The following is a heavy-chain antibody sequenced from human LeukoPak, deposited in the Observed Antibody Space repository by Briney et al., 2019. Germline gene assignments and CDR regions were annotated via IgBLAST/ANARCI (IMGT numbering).Heavy chain of an antibody. D-gene: IGHD3-10*01. CDR2: ISGSGGST. Sequence: GGSLRLSCAASGFTFSSYAMSWVRQAPGKGLEWVSAISGSGGSTYYADSVKGRFTISRDNSKNTLYLQMNNLRAEDTAIYYCVRAALWFGEGPAFDSWGQGTLVTVSS. CDR1: GFTFSSYA. CDR3: VRAALWFGEGPAFDS. J-gene: IGHJ4*02. V-gene: IGHV3-23*01.